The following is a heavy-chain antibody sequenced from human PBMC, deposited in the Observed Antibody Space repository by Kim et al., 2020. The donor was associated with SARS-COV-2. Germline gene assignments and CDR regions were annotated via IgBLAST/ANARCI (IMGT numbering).Heavy chain of an antibody. CDR3: ARVADSSPTPFDY. Sequence: YAQKFQGRVTMTRDASSSTAYMELSRRRSDDTAVYYCARVADSSPTPFDYWGQGTLVTVSS. V-gene: IGHV1-2*02. D-gene: IGHD3-22*01. J-gene: IGHJ4*02.